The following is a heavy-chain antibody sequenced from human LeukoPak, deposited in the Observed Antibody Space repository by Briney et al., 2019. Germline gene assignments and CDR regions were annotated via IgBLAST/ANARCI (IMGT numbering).Heavy chain of an antibody. CDR3: AIVARGPYEHTVVVPAARREYYFDY. J-gene: IGHJ4*02. CDR2: FDPEDGET. D-gene: IGHD2-2*01. V-gene: IGHV1-24*01. CDR1: GYTLTELS. Sequence: ASVKVSCKVSGYTLTELSMHWVRQAPGKGLEWMGGFDPEDGETIYAQKFQGRVTMTEDTSTDTAYMELSSLRSGDTAVYYCAIVARGPYEHTVVVPAARREYYFDYWGQGTLVTVSS.